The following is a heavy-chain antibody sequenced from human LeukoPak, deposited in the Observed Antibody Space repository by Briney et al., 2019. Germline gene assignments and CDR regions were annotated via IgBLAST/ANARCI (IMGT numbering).Heavy chain of an antibody. CDR3: ARGEYYYDGGY. V-gene: IGHV3-7*04. J-gene: IGHJ1*01. CDR2: IKQDGSEK. Sequence: GGSLRLSCAASGLTFSSFWMSWLCQAPGKGLEWVANIKQDGSEKYYVDSVKGRFTISRDNAKNSLYLQMNSLRVEDTAVYYCARGEYYYDGGYWGQGTLVTVSS. D-gene: IGHD3-22*01. CDR1: GLTFSSFW.